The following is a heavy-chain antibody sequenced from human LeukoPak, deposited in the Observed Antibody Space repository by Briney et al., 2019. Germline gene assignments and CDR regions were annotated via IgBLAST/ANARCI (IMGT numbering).Heavy chain of an antibody. Sequence: KPSATLSLTCAVYGGSFSGYYWSWIRQPPGKGLEWIGEINHSGSTNYNPSLKSRVTISVDTSKNQFSLKLSSVTAADTAVYYCARVRLRFLEWLLPSYMDVWGKGTTVTVSS. V-gene: IGHV4-34*01. CDR3: ARVRLRFLEWLLPSYMDV. CDR2: INHSGST. J-gene: IGHJ6*03. D-gene: IGHD3-3*01. CDR1: GGSFSGYY.